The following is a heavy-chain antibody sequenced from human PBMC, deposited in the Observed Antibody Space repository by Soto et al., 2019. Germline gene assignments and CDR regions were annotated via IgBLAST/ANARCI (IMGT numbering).Heavy chain of an antibody. J-gene: IGHJ5*02. CDR2: IYSNGGT. Sequence: TSETLSLTCTVSGGSISSYYWSWIRQPAGKGLEWIGRIYSNGGTIYNPSVQSRITVSIETSKNQFSLKLTSVTAADTAVYYCARDLSSTPYNWFERWGRGMMVIVSA. V-gene: IGHV4-4*07. CDR1: GGSISSYY. D-gene: IGHD2-2*01. CDR3: ARDLSSTPYNWFER.